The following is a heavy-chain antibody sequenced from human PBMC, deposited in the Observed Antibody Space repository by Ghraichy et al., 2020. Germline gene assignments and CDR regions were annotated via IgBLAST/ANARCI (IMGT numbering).Heavy chain of an antibody. D-gene: IGHD6-13*01. CDR2: ISAYNGNT. Sequence: ASVKVSCKASGYTFTSYGISWVRQAPGQGLEWMGWISAYNGNTNYAQKLQGRVTMTTDTSTSTAYMELRSLRSDDTAVYYCARRYSSSGYGKSYFDYWGQGTLVTVSS. CDR1: GYTFTSYG. J-gene: IGHJ4*02. V-gene: IGHV1-18*04. CDR3: ARRYSSSGYGKSYFDY.